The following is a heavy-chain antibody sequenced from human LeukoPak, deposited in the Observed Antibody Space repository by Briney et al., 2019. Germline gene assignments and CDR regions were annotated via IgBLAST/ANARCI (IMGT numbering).Heavy chain of an antibody. CDR1: GDSISSGGYY. Sequence: SETLSLTCSVSGDSISSGGYYWSWIRQPPGKGLEWIGYIHHGGNTYYNPPLKSRVTTSVDRSKNQFSLELTSVTAADTAVYYCARFQSSSSWDYYYGLDVWGQGTTVTVSS. V-gene: IGHV4-30-2*01. D-gene: IGHD2-2*01. CDR2: IHHGGNT. J-gene: IGHJ6*02. CDR3: ARFQSSSSWDYYYGLDV.